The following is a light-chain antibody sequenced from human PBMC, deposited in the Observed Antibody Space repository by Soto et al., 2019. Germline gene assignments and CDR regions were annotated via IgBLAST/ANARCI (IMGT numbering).Light chain of an antibody. CDR2: DVS. V-gene: IGLV2-18*02. CDR3: SSYGSSSTLV. Sequence: QSALTQPPSVSGSPGQSVTISCTGTSSDVGSYNRVSWYQQPPGTAPKLVIYDVSSRPSGVPDRFSGSKSGNTASLTISGLQAEDEADYYCSSYGSSSTLVFGGGTKLTVL. J-gene: IGLJ2*01. CDR1: SSDVGSYNR.